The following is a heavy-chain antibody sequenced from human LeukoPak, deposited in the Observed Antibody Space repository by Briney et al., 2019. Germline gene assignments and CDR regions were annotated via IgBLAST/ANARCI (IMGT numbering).Heavy chain of an antibody. CDR2: ISSSGSTI. V-gene: IGHV3-11*01. CDR1: GFTFSNYW. Sequence: GGSLRLSCAASGFTFSNYWMSWVRQAPGKGLEWVSYISSSGSTIYYADSVKGRFTISRDNAKNSLYLQMNSLRAEDTAVYYCARDHTAMVLMGAFDIWGQGTMVTVSS. J-gene: IGHJ3*02. D-gene: IGHD5-18*01. CDR3: ARDHTAMVLMGAFDI.